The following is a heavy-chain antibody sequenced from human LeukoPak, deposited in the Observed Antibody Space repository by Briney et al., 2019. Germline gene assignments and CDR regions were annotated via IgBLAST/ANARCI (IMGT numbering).Heavy chain of an antibody. Sequence: GGSLRLSCAASGFTFSTYWMSWVRQPPGKGLEWVANIKHDGSEKYYVDSVKGRFTISRDNAKNSLYLQMNSLRAEDTAVYYCARESITGDRDFDYWGQGTLVTVSS. CDR1: GFTFSTYW. CDR2: IKHDGSEK. D-gene: IGHD7-27*01. J-gene: IGHJ4*02. CDR3: ARESITGDRDFDY. V-gene: IGHV3-7*01.